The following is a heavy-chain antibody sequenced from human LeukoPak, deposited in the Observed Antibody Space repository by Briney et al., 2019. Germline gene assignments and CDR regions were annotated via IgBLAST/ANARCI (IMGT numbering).Heavy chain of an antibody. CDR1: GGSFSGYY. Sequence: SETLSLTCAVYGGSFSGYYWSWIRQPPGKGLEWIGEINHSGSTNYNPSLKSRVTISVDTSKNQFSLKLSSVTAADTAVYYCARGMVYYGSGPFDYWGQGTLVTVSS. CDR2: INHSGST. CDR3: ARGMVYYGSGPFDY. D-gene: IGHD3-10*01. V-gene: IGHV4-34*01. J-gene: IGHJ4*02.